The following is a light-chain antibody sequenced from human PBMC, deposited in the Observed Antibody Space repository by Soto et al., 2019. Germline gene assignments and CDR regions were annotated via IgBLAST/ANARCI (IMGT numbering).Light chain of an antibody. CDR2: GAS. Sequence: EIVLTQSPGTLSLSPGERATLSCRASQSVRNSYLAWYQQKPGQAPRLLISGASSRSTGIPDRFSGNGSGTDFTLTISRLEPEDFAVYYCQQYGNSPQITFGQGTRLEI. CDR1: QSVRNSY. V-gene: IGKV3-20*01. CDR3: QQYGNSPQIT. J-gene: IGKJ5*01.